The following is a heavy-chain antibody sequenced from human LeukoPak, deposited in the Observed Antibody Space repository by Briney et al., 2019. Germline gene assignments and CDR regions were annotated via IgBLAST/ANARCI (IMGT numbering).Heavy chain of an antibody. Sequence: GGSLRLSCAASGFTFSSYAMHWVRQAPGKGLEWVAVISYDGSNKYYADSLKGRFTISRDNSKNTLYLQINSLRAEDTAVYYCAKNMITFGGVTLLDYWGQGTLVTVSS. D-gene: IGHD3-16*01. J-gene: IGHJ4*02. CDR3: AKNMITFGGVTLLDY. CDR2: ISYDGSNK. CDR1: GFTFSSYA. V-gene: IGHV3-30*04.